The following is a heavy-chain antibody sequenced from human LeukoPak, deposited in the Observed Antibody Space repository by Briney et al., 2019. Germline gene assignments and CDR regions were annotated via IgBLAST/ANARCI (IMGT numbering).Heavy chain of an antibody. CDR2: INTNTGNP. Sequence: GASVKVSCKASGYTFTSYAMNWVRQAPGQGLEWMGWINTNTGNPTYAQGFTGRFVFSLDTSVSTAYLQISSLKAEDTAVYYCARGVYQPLSLYYYYGMDVWGQGTTVTVSS. D-gene: IGHD2-2*01. CDR1: GYTFTSYA. V-gene: IGHV7-4-1*02. J-gene: IGHJ6*02. CDR3: ARGVYQPLSLYYYYGMDV.